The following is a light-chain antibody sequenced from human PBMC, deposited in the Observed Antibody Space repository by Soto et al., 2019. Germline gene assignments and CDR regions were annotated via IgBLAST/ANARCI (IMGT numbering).Light chain of an antibody. CDR2: KVS. J-gene: IGKJ1*01. V-gene: IGKV2-24*01. CDR1: QSLVDSAGNTH. CDR3: MQTARFPRT. Sequence: DIVMTQTPLSSPVTPGQPASISCRSSQSLVDSAGNTHLSWLQQRPGQPPRLLIYKVSNRFSGVPERFSGSGAGTDFTLQISRVEAEDVGLYYCMQTARFPRTFGQGTKVEIK.